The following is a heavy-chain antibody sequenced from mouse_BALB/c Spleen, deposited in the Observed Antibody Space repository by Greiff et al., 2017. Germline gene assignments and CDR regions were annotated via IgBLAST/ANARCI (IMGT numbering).Heavy chain of an antibody. CDR1: GYTFTDYN. J-gene: IGHJ3*01. CDR2: IYPYNGGT. CDR3: ARGLYDYEGFAY. D-gene: IGHD2-4*01. Sequence: EVKLMESGPELVKPGASVKISCKASGYTFTDYNMHWVKQSHGKSLEWIGYIYPYNGGTGYNQKFKSKATLTVDNSSSTAYMELRSLTSEDSAVYYCARGLYDYEGFAYWGQGTLVTVSA. V-gene: IGHV1S29*02.